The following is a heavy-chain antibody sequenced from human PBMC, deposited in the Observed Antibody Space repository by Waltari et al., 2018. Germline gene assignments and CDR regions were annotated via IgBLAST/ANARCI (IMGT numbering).Heavy chain of an antibody. J-gene: IGHJ6*02. CDR2: INPKSGGT. CDR3: ASLGSSSPTTGFGMDV. D-gene: IGHD6-13*01. Sequence: QVQLVQSGAEVKKPGASVKVSCKASGYTFTGYYMHWVRQAPGQGLEWMGWINPKSGGTNKAQKFQGRGTMTRETSSSTAYMELSRLRADDTAVYYCASLGSSSPTTGFGMDVWGQGTTVTVSS. V-gene: IGHV1-2*02. CDR1: GYTFTGYY.